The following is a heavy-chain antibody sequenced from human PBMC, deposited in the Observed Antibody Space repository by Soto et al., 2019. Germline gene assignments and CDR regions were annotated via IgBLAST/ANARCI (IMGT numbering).Heavy chain of an antibody. CDR3: ARSPGVSTTHHFDP. J-gene: IGHJ5*02. V-gene: IGHV4-4*02. D-gene: IGHD1-26*01. CDR1: GGSISSINW. CDR2: IYHDGST. Sequence: QVQLQESGPRLVKPSGTLSLTCGVSGGSISSINWWSWVRQSPGKGLEWIGEIYHDGSTNYNPSLKSRVNISVEKSKHQFSLKVTSVTAADTAVYYCARSPGVSTTHHFDPWGQGTLVTVSS.